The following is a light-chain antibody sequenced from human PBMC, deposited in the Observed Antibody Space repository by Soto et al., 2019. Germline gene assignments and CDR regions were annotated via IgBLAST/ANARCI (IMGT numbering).Light chain of an antibody. CDR2: DVF. V-gene: IGLV2-11*01. CDR1: SSDIGSYNA. CDR3: CSFAPSYRVI. Sequence: QSALTQPRSVSGSHGHSVTISCFGTSSDIGSYNAVSWYQQHPGKAPKLIIFDVFERPSGVPDRFSGSKSGNSASLTISGLQAEDESDYYCCSFAPSYRVIFGGGTKLTVL. J-gene: IGLJ2*01.